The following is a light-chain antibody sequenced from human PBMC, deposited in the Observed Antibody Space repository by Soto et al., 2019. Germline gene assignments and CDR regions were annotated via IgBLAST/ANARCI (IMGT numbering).Light chain of an antibody. CDR1: QSVRSNY. CDR2: DAS. CDR3: QQAYSFPLT. Sequence: EIVLTQSPGTLSLSPGETATLSCRASQSVRSNYLAWYQQKPGQAPRLLIYDASSRATGIPDRFSGSGSDTDFTLTISRLEPEDFATYYCQQAYSFPLTFGGGTKVEIK. V-gene: IGKV3-20*01. J-gene: IGKJ4*01.